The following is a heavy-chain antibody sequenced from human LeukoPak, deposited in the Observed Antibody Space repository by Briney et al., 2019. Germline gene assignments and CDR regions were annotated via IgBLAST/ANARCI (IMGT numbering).Heavy chain of an antibody. CDR2: INPNNGVT. Sequence: ASVKVSCEASGYTFTGNYMHWVRQAPGQGLEWMGWINPNNGVTDFAQKFQGRVTMTSDTSISTAYMELSGLRSDDTAIYYCARDYGSGSYDWFDPWRQGTLVTVAS. CDR3: ARDYGSGSYDWFDP. CDR1: GYTFTGNY. J-gene: IGHJ5*02. V-gene: IGHV1-2*02. D-gene: IGHD3-10*01.